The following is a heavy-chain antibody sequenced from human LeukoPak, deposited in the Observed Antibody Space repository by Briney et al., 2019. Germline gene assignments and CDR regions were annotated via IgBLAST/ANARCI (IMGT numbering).Heavy chain of an antibody. CDR1: GFTFSDYY. CDR3: ARDEPYYYDSSGYTVFDY. CDR2: ISSSGSTI. Sequence: GGSLRLSCAASGFTFSDYYMSWIRQAPGKGLEWVSYISSSGSTIYYADSVKGRFTIPRDNAKNSLYLQMYSLRAEDTAVYYCARDEPYYYDSSGYTVFDYWGQGTLVTVSS. J-gene: IGHJ4*02. V-gene: IGHV3-11*01. D-gene: IGHD3-22*01.